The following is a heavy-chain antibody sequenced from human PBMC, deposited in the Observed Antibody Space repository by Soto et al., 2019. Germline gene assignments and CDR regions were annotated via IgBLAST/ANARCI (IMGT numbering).Heavy chain of an antibody. Sequence: QAQLVEAGGGVVQPGRSLRLSCAATGFTFSQYDMHWVRHAPGKGLEWVALMSYDGSNEYYADSVKGRFTISRDNSKNTLYLQMNSLRAEDTAVYYYAKDGSHNFDYWSQGTLVTVSS. CDR2: MSYDGSNE. V-gene: IGHV3-30*18. J-gene: IGHJ4*02. CDR1: GFTFSQYD. D-gene: IGHD1-26*01. CDR3: AKDGSHNFDY.